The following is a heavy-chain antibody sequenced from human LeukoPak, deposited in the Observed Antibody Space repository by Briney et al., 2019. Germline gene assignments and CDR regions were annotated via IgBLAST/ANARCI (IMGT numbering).Heavy chain of an antibody. CDR1: GGSISSDF. CDR3: ARGRYYDSSGRGAFDI. CDR2: ICYTGST. Sequence: PETLSLTCAVSGGSISSDFWSWIRQPPGKGLEWIGYICYTGSTNYNPSLKSRVTISVDTSKNQFSLKLNSVTAADTAVYYCARGRYYDSSGRGAFDIWGQGTMVIVSS. D-gene: IGHD3-22*01. J-gene: IGHJ3*02. V-gene: IGHV4-59*01.